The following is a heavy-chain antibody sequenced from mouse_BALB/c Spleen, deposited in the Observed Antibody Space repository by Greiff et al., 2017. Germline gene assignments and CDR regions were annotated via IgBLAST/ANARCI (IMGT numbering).Heavy chain of an antibody. Sequence: QVQLQQSGAELMKPGASVKISCKATGYTFSSYWIEWVKQRPGHGLEWIGEILPGSGSTNYNEKFKGKATFTADTSSNTAYMQLSSLTSEDSAVYYCARGLRLGAMDYWGQGTSVTVSS. D-gene: IGHD1-2*01. CDR1: GYTFSSYW. CDR3: ARGLRLGAMDY. V-gene: IGHV1-9*01. CDR2: ILPGSGST. J-gene: IGHJ4*01.